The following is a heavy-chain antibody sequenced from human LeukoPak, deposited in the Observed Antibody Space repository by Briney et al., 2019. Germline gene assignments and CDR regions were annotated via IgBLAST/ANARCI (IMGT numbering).Heavy chain of an antibody. V-gene: IGHV4-61*08. D-gene: IGHD1-26*01. CDR3: ARTQSQSGSYRYYFGY. CDR2: IYYISNT. J-gene: IGHJ4*02. CDR1: GASVGSAGYY. Sequence: SETLPLTRTVSGASVGSAGYYWSWIRQPPGGGLEWIGYIYYISNTNYNPSLKSRVTMSVDPSKNQFSLKLNSVTAADTAVYYCARTQSQSGSYRYYFGYWGQGTLVTVSS.